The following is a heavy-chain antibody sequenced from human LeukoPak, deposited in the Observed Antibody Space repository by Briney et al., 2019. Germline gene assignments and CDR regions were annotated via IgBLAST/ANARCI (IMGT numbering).Heavy chain of an antibody. CDR1: GFTFSSYV. CDR3: AKHYSDGITXYFDX. D-gene: IGHD3-22*01. J-gene: IGHJ2*01. CDR2: ISGSGGST. Sequence: GGSLRLSCAASGFTFSSYVMTWVRQAPGKGLEWVSGISGSGGSTYYADSVKGRFTLSRDNSKNTLYLQMNGLRAEDTAVYYCAKHYSDGITXYFDXWGRGTLVTVSS. V-gene: IGHV3-23*01.